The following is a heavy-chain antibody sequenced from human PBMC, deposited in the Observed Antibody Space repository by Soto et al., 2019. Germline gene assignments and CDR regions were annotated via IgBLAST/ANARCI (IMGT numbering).Heavy chain of an antibody. J-gene: IGHJ3*02. Sequence: XVXXVESXGGXXXXGGSXXLSXAASGXXISGSGXHWVRQAXXXXXXXVARIRDRTNGYATGFAASVQGRFSISRDDSKNTAXXXMNSLNAEDTAVYYCTRVDAPGDRAFDIWGQGTMVTVSS. V-gene: IGHV3-73*01. CDR1: GXXISGSG. CDR2: IRDRTNGYAT. CDR3: TRVDAPGDRAFDI.